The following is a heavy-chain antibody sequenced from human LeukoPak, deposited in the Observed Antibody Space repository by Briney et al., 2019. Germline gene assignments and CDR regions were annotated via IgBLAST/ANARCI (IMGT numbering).Heavy chain of an antibody. D-gene: IGHD2/OR15-2a*01. CDR1: VFTFSSYA. J-gene: IGHJ4*02. CDR3: ASGNSNFDY. CDR2: ISGSGGST. V-gene: IGHV3-23*01. Sequence: GGSLRLSCAASVFTFSSYAMSWVRQAPGKGLEWVSGISGSGGSTYYADSVKGRFTISRDNSKNTLSLQMNSLRAEDTAVYYCASGNSNFDYWGQGTLVTVSS.